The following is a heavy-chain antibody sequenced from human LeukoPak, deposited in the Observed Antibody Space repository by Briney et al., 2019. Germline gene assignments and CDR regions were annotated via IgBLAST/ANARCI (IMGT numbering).Heavy chain of an antibody. D-gene: IGHD3-10*01. CDR2: INGGAENT. J-gene: IGHJ6*02. CDR1: GYNFTGYA. CDR3: ARAEVLLSFGHNKHCMDV. Sequence: ASVNVSCKASGYNFTGYAIHWVRQAPGQRLEWVGQINGGAENTKYSQRFQGRVSITRDISATTAYMELSGLRSEDTAVYYCARAEVLLSFGHNKHCMDVWGQGTTVTVS. V-gene: IGHV1-3*01.